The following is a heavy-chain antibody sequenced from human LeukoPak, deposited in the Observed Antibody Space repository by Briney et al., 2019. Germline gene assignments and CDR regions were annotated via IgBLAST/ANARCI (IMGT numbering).Heavy chain of an antibody. D-gene: IGHD5-18*01. CDR1: GGSMNRKY. V-gene: IGHV4-4*07. Sequence: PSETLSLTCTVSGGSMNRKYWSWIRQPAGKGLEWIGRIYTGGRANYSPSLTSRVTMSVDTSKNQFSLKVSSVTAADTAVYYCGGHSSDYDSVMDVWGQGTTVTVYS. CDR3: GGHSSDYDSVMDV. CDR2: IYTGGRA. J-gene: IGHJ6*02.